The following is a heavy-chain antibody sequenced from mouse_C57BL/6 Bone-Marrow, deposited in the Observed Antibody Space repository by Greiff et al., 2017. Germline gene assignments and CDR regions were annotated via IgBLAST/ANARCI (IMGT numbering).Heavy chain of an antibody. V-gene: IGHV1-19*01. CDR2: INPYNGGT. Sequence: EVQLQQSGPVLVKPGASVKMSCKASGYTFTDYYMNWVKQSHGKSLEWIGVINPYNGGTSYNQKFKGKATLTVDKSSSTAYMELNSLTSEDSAVYYCARRGWLLPLYYFDYWGQGTTLTVSS. D-gene: IGHD2-3*01. J-gene: IGHJ2*01. CDR1: GYTFTDYY. CDR3: ARRGWLLPLYYFDY.